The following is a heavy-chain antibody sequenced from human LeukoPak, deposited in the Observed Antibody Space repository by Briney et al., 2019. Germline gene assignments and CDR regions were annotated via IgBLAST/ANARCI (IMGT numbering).Heavy chain of an antibody. CDR3: AKTIDYYDSSGYYWGNAFDI. Sequence: GESLKISCEGSGYSFTSYWIGWVRQMPGKGLEWMGIIYPGDSDTRYSPSFQGQVTISADKSISTAYLQWSSLKASDTAMYYCAKTIDYYDSSGYYWGNAFDIWGQGTMVTVSS. V-gene: IGHV5-51*01. D-gene: IGHD3-22*01. CDR2: IYPGDSDT. J-gene: IGHJ3*02. CDR1: GYSFTSYW.